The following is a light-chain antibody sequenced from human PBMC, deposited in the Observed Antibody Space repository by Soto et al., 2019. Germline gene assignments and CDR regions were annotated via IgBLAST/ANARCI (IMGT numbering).Light chain of an antibody. CDR3: QQYHTWPVT. V-gene: IGKV3D-15*01. CDR2: GAS. J-gene: IGKJ4*01. Sequence: EIVLTQSPATLSVSPGERATLSCRASQSVSNNYLAWYQQKPGQAPRLLIYGASNRATGIPDRFSGSGSGTDFTLTINSLQSEDSAVYYCQQYHTWPVTFGGGTKVDI. CDR1: QSVSNN.